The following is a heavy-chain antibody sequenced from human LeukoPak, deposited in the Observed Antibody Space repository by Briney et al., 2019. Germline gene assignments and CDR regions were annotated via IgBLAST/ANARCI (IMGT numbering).Heavy chain of an antibody. CDR2: ISYDGSNK. CDR3: AKLHGSSRWSGLWGWFDP. Sequence: PGGSLRLSCAASGFTFNSHDMHWVRQAPGKGLEWVAVISYDGSNKYYADSVKGRFTISRDNSKNTLYLQMNSLRAEDTAVYYCAKLHGSSRWSGLWGWFDPWGQGTLVTVSS. V-gene: IGHV3-30*18. D-gene: IGHD6-13*01. J-gene: IGHJ5*02. CDR1: GFTFNSHD.